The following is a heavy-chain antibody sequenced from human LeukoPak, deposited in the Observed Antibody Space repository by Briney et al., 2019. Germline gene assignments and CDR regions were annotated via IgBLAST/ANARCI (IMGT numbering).Heavy chain of an antibody. CDR2: IYTTGST. CDR1: GGSISSGSYY. D-gene: IGHD2-21*01. Sequence: PSETLSLTCTVSGGSISSGSYYWSWIRQPAGKGLEWIGRIYTTGSTNYNPSLKSRVTISVDTSKNQFSLKLSSVTAADTAVYYCARGGLNRGVVYFDYWGQGTLVTVSS. CDR3: ARGGLNRGVVYFDY. V-gene: IGHV4-61*02. J-gene: IGHJ4*02.